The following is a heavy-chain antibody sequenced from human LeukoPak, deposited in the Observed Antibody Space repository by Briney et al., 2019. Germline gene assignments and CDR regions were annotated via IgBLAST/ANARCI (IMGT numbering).Heavy chain of an antibody. CDR3: ARDENPPYHFTTH. Sequence: PGGSLRLSCAASGFTVSSNYMSWVRQAPGKGMEWVSVIYSGGSTYYADSVKGRFTISRDNSKNTLYLQMNSLRAEDTAVYYCARDENPPYHFTTHWGQGTLVTVSS. V-gene: IGHV3-53*01. CDR2: IYSGGST. J-gene: IGHJ4*02. D-gene: IGHD3-3*01. CDR1: GFTVSSNY.